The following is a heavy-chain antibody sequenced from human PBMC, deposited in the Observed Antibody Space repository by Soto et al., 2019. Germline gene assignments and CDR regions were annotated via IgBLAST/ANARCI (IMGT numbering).Heavy chain of an antibody. J-gene: IGHJ6*02. CDR2: NYYSGIT. V-gene: IGHV4-31*03. D-gene: IGHD6-6*01. Sequence: QVQLQESGPGLVKPSQTLSLTCTVSGGSISSGGYYWTWICQHPGKGLEWIGYNYYSGITYYNPSLKSRVTIPLDTSKNQFSLKLSSVTAADTAVYYCARGSSIAGLYYGMDVWGQGTTVTVSS. CDR1: GGSISSGGYY. CDR3: ARGSSIAGLYYGMDV.